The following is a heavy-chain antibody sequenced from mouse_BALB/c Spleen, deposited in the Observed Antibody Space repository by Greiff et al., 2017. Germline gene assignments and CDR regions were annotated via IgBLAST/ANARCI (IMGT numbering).Heavy chain of an antibody. J-gene: IGHJ4*01. D-gene: IGHD2-14*01. Sequence: VKDRFTISRDDSQSMLYLQMNNLKTEDTAMYYCVRQERYDGGDYWGQGTSVTVSS. V-gene: IGHV10S3*01. CDR3: VRQERYDGGDY.